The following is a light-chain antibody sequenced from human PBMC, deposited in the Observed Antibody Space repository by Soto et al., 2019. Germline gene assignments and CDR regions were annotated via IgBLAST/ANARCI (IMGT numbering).Light chain of an antibody. CDR1: QGISSY. J-gene: IGKJ1*01. CDR2: AAS. Sequence: DIQLTQSPSFLSASVGDRVTITCRASQGISSYLAWYQQKPGKAPKLLIYAASTLQSGVPSRFSGSGSGTEFTLTISSLPPEDFATSSCQQLNTYPRTFGQGTKVDIK. CDR3: QQLNTYPRT. V-gene: IGKV1-9*01.